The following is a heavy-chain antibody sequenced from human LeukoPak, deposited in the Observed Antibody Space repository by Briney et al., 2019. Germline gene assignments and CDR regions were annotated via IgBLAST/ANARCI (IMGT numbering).Heavy chain of an antibody. V-gene: IGHV1-18*01. CDR3: ARDANGVMGDY. CDR2: ISVYSGNT. Sequence: ASVKVSCRASGYTFSSYGISWVRQAPGQGLEWMGWISVYSGNTNYVQRFQGRFTMTTDTSTSTAYMELRSLRSDDTAMYYCARDANGVMGDYWGQGTLVTVSS. J-gene: IGHJ4*02. D-gene: IGHD2-8*01. CDR1: GYTFSSYG.